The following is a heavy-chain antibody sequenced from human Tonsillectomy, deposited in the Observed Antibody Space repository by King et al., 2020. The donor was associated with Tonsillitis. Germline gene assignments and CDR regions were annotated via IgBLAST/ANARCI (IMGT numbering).Heavy chain of an antibody. Sequence: VQLQESGPTLVKPSETLSLICTVSGGTISNYFWSWIRQPPGKGLEWIGYIYNSGSTNYNPSLKSRVTISTDRSKEQLSLKLSSVTAADTAVYYCARSRFLDISLIRGIDNGMDVWGQGTTVTVSS. D-gene: IGHD3-10*01. CDR3: ARSRFLDISLIRGIDNGMDV. CDR1: GGTISNYF. J-gene: IGHJ6*02. V-gene: IGHV4-59*01. CDR2: IYNSGST.